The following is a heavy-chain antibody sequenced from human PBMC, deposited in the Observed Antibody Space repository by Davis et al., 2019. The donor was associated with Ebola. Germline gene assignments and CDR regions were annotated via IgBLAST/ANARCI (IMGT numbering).Heavy chain of an antibody. CDR1: GGSFSGYY. J-gene: IGHJ4*02. V-gene: IGHV4-34*01. CDR3: ARGGGMLWWPPAY. CDR2: INDSGST. D-gene: IGHD2-21*01. Sequence: MPSETLSLTFAAYGGSFSGYYVSWIRQSPGKGLQWIGEINDSGSTNYNPSLKSRVTISLDTSKNQPSLNLTSVTAADTAVYYCARGGGMLWWPPAYWGQGTLVTVSS.